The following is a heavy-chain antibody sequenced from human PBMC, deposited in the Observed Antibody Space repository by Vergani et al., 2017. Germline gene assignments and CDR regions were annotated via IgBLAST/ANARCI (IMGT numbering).Heavy chain of an antibody. Sequence: QVQLVQSGAEVKKPGASVKVSCKASGYTFTGYYMHWVRQAPGQGLEWMGWINPNSGGTNNAQKLQGRVTMTRDTSISTAYMELSRLRSDDTAVYYCARGQWRPTLSFDYWGQGTLVTVSS. V-gene: IGHV1-2*02. CDR2: INPNSGGT. J-gene: IGHJ4*02. D-gene: IGHD6-19*01. CDR3: ARGQWRPTLSFDY. CDR1: GYTFTGYY.